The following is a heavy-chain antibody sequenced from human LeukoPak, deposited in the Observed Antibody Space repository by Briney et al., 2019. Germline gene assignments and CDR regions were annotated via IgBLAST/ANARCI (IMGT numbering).Heavy chain of an antibody. CDR3: ARAYDILTGYYSASDY. J-gene: IGHJ4*02. D-gene: IGHD3-9*01. CDR1: RYTFTGYY. CDR2: INPNSGGT. Sequence: ASVKVSCKASRYTFTGYYMHWVRQAPGQGLEWMGWINPNSGGTNYAQKFQGRVTMTRDTSISTAYMELSRLRSDDTAVYYCARAYDILTGYYSASDYWGQGTLVTVSS. V-gene: IGHV1-2*02.